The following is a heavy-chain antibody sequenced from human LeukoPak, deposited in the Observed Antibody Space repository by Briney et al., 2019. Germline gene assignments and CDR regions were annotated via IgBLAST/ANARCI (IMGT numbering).Heavy chain of an antibody. J-gene: IGHJ6*02. CDR3: ARWAYSSGWYPTYYYYYGMDV. D-gene: IGHD6-19*01. CDR2: INSDGSST. Sequence: GGSLRLSCTASGFSFSGHWMHWVRQAPGKGLVWVSRINSDGSSTSYADSVKGRSTISRDNAKNTLYLQMNSLRAEDTAVYYCARWAYSSGWYPTYYYYYGMDVWGQGTTVTVSS. V-gene: IGHV3-74*01. CDR1: GFSFSGHW.